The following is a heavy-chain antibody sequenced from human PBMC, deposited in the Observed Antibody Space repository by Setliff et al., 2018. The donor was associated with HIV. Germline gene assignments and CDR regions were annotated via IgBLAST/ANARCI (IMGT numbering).Heavy chain of an antibody. Sequence: ASVKVSCKASGYTFTSYGISWVRQAPGQGLEWMGWISAYNGNTNYAQKLQGRVTMTTDTSTSTAYMELSSLRSEDTAVYYCARDGVVVVAASNYYFDYWGQGTLVTVSS. CDR2: ISAYNGNT. V-gene: IGHV1-18*01. D-gene: IGHD2-15*01. CDR1: GYTFTSYG. J-gene: IGHJ4*02. CDR3: ARDGVVVVAASNYYFDY.